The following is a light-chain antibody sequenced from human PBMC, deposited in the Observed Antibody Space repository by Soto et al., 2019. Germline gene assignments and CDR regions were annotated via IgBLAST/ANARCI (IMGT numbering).Light chain of an antibody. J-gene: IGKJ5*01. CDR3: QQSNTYPLT. V-gene: IGKV1-5*03. Sequence: DIQLTQSPSTLSASVGDRVTITCRASQTINSWLAWHQQKPGQAPRVLIYKASSLESGVPSRFSGSGSGTEFTLAISSLQPDDFATYYCQQSNTYPLTFGQGTRLEMK. CDR1: QTINSW. CDR2: KAS.